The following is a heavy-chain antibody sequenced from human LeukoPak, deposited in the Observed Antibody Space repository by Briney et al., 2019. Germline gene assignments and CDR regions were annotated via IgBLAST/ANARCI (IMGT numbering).Heavy chain of an antibody. Sequence: SVKVSCKASGYPFISYDISWVRQAPGQGLEWMGGIIPIFGTANYAQKFQGRVTITADESTSTAYMELSSLRSEDTAVYYCAIYDYGDYVYGYFQHWGQGTLVTVSS. J-gene: IGHJ1*01. CDR3: AIYDYGDYVYGYFQH. CDR2: IIPIFGTA. V-gene: IGHV1-69*13. D-gene: IGHD4-17*01. CDR1: GYPFISYD.